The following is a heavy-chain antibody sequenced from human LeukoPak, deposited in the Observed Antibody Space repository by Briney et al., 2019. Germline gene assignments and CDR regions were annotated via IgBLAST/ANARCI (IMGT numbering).Heavy chain of an antibody. D-gene: IGHD2-2*01. V-gene: IGHV3-7*01. CDR2: IKYDGSEK. J-gene: IGHJ4*02. CDR3: ARIVSTSRLTPPDQKYFDY. Sequence: GGSLRLSCAASGFTFSNYWMSWVRQAPGKGLEWVANIKYDGSEKYFVDPVKGRFTISRDNAKNSLFLQMNSLRDEDAAVYYCARIVSTSRLTPPDQKYFDYWGQGTLVTVSS. CDR1: GFTFSNYW.